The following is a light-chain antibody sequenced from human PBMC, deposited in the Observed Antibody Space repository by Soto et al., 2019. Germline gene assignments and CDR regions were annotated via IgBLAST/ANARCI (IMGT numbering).Light chain of an antibody. CDR1: QSIDTY. J-gene: IGKJ1*01. CDR2: VAS. V-gene: IGKV1-39*01. CDR3: QQNQDIPPT. Sequence: DIHMTQSPSSLSASVGDRVTVTCRASQSIDTYLNWYQQRPGQAPKLLIYVASTLQSGVPLRFSGSGSGTHFTLTISSLQPEDFATYYCQQNQDIPPTFGQGTRVERK.